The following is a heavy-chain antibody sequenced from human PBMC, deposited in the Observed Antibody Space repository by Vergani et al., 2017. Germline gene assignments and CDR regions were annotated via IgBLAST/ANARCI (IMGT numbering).Heavy chain of an antibody. CDR2: INPNSGGT. V-gene: IGHV1-2*02. Sequence: QVQLVQSGAEVKKPGASVKVSCKASGYTFTGYYMHWVRQAPGQGLEWMGWINPNSGGTNYAQKFQGRVTMTRDTSISTAYMELSRLRSDDTAVYYCAKDMSPYDFWSGSAPYFDYWGQGTLVTVSS. J-gene: IGHJ4*02. D-gene: IGHD3-3*01. CDR3: AKDMSPYDFWSGSAPYFDY. CDR1: GYTFTGYY.